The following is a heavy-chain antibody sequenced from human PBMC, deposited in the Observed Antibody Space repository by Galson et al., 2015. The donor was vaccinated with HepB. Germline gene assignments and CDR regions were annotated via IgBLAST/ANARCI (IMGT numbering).Heavy chain of an antibody. Sequence: SLRLSCAASGFTFSDYHMEWVRQAPGKGLEWVGRVRHKARRYTTDYVASVEGRFTVSRDDSKNSLYLQMDSLKTEDTAVYYCSRTLPGIDLDYWGQGTLVTVPS. V-gene: IGHV3-72*01. CDR2: VRHKARRYTT. CDR3: SRTLPGIDLDY. CDR1: GFTFSDYH. D-gene: IGHD3-3*02. J-gene: IGHJ4*02.